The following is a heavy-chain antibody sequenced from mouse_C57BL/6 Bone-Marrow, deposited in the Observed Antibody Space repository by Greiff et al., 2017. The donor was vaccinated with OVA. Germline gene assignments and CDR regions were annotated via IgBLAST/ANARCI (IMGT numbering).Heavy chain of an antibody. CDR3: ARDHYGRFDD. CDR2: ISDGGSYT. V-gene: IGHV5-4*01. CDR1: GFTFSSYA. D-gene: IGHD1-2*01. Sequence: DVMLVESGGGLVKPGGSLKLSCAASGFTFSSYAMSWVRQTPEKRLEWVATISDGGSYTYYPDNVKGRFTLSRDNAKNNLYLQMSHLKSEDTAMYYCARDHYGRFDDWGQGTTLTVSS. J-gene: IGHJ2*01.